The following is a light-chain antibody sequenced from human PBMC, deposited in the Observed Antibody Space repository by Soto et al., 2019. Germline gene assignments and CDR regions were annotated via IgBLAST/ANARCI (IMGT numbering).Light chain of an antibody. J-gene: IGKJ4*01. CDR3: QQRYNWPLT. CDR1: QSVSKY. CDR2: DAS. V-gene: IGKV3-11*01. Sequence: EIVLRQSPATLSLSPGERATLSCRASQSVSKYLAWYQQKPGQAPRLFIYDASNRANGIQARFSDNRSGTDFTLTISSLEPEDFAVYYCQQRYNWPLTFGGGTKVDIK.